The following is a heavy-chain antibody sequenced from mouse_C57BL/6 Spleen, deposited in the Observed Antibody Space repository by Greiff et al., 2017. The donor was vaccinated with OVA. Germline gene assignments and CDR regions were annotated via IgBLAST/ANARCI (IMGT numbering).Heavy chain of an antibody. CDR1: GYTFTSYG. CDR3: ARITTVVATDYFDY. Sequence: QVQLKQSGAELARPGASVKLSCKASGYTFTSYGISWVKQRTGQGLEWIGEIYPRSGNTYYNEKFKGKATLTSDKSSSTAYMALRSLTSEDSAVYFCARITTVVATDYFDYWGQGTTLTVSS. J-gene: IGHJ2*01. V-gene: IGHV1-81*01. CDR2: IYPRSGNT. D-gene: IGHD1-1*01.